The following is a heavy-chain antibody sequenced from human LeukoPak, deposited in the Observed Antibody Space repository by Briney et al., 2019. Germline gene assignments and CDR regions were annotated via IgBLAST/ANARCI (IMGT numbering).Heavy chain of an antibody. Sequence: ASVEVSCKASGYTFTSYYMHWVRQAPGQGLEWMGIINPSGGSTSYAQKFQGRVTMTRDTSTSTVYMELSSLRSEDTAVYYCARDRPYDSSGWDWFDPWGQGTLVTVSS. CDR1: GYTFTSYY. J-gene: IGHJ5*02. D-gene: IGHD3-22*01. V-gene: IGHV1-46*01. CDR3: ARDRPYDSSGWDWFDP. CDR2: INPSGGST.